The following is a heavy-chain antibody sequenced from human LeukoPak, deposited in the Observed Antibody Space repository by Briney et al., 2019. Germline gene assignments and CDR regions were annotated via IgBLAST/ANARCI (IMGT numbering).Heavy chain of an antibody. D-gene: IGHD3-22*01. V-gene: IGHV3-9*01. Sequence: QPGRSLRLSCAASGFTFDDYAMHWVRQAPGKGLEWVSGISWNSGSIGYADSVKGRFTISRDNAKNSLYLQMNSLRAEDTALYYCAKSWYSSGYQAFAIWGQGTVVTVSS. CDR1: GFTFDDYA. CDR2: ISWNSGSI. CDR3: AKSWYSSGYQAFAI. J-gene: IGHJ3*02.